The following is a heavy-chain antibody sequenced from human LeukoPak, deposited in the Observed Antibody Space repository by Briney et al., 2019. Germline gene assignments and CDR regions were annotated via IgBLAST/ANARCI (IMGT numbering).Heavy chain of an antibody. J-gene: IGHJ3*02. Sequence: PGGSLRLSCAASGFTVSSNYMSWVRQAPGKGLEWVSVIYSGGSTYYADSVKGRFTISRDNSKNTLYLQMNSLRAEDTAVYYCARGHGSPVIAFDIWGQGTMVTVSS. V-gene: IGHV3-53*01. D-gene: IGHD1-26*01. CDR2: IYSGGST. CDR1: GFTVSSNY. CDR3: ARGHGSPVIAFDI.